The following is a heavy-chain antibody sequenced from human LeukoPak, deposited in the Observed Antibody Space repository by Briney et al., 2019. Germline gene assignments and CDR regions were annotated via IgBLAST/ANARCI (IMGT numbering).Heavy chain of an antibody. CDR1: GYSISSGYY. V-gene: IGHV4-38-2*01. D-gene: IGHD3-22*01. J-gene: IGHJ4*02. CDR2: IYHSGST. Sequence: KPSETLSLTCDVSGYSISSGYYWGWIRQPPGKGLEWIGSIYHSGSTYYNPSLKSRVTISVDTSKNQFSLKLSSVTAADTAVYYCAKEGSGYYPFIDYWGQGTLVTVSS. CDR3: AKEGSGYYPFIDY.